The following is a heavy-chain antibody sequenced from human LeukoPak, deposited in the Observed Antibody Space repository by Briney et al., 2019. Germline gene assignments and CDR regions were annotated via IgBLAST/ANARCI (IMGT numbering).Heavy chain of an antibody. Sequence: SETLSLTCAVSGGSISGTPYYWGWVRQPPGKGLEWIGSIYYSGSTYYNPSLKSRLTISVDTSKNQFSLKLSSVTAADTAVYYCARASTIFGHFAYWGRGTLVTVSS. CDR1: GGSISGTPYY. D-gene: IGHD3-3*01. CDR3: ARASTIFGHFAY. J-gene: IGHJ4*02. CDR2: IYYSGST. V-gene: IGHV4-39*07.